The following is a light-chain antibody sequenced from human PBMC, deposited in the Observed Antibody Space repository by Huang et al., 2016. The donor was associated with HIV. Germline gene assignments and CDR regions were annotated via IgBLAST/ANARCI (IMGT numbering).Light chain of an antibody. CDR2: DSS. CDR3: QHRGNWPPIT. J-gene: IGKJ5*01. CDR1: QSVGSF. V-gene: IGKV3-11*01. Sequence: EIVLTQSPATLSLSPGERATLSCRASQSVGSFLAWYQQKPGQAPRLLIYDSSNRATGIQARCSGSGSGTDFTIAISSLEPEDFAVYFCQHRGNWPPITFGQGTRLEIK.